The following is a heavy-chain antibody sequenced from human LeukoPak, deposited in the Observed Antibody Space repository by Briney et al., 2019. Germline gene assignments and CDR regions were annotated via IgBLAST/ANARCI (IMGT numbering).Heavy chain of an antibody. Sequence: PGGSQRLSCAASGFTFSSYAMTWVRQAPGKGLEWVSAISGSGGSTYYADSVKGRFTISRDNSKNTLYLQMNSLRAEDTAVYYCAPTEGYGDLDFDYWGQGTLVTVSS. V-gene: IGHV3-23*01. CDR3: APTEGYGDLDFDY. D-gene: IGHD4-17*01. J-gene: IGHJ4*02. CDR1: GFTFSSYA. CDR2: ISGSGGST.